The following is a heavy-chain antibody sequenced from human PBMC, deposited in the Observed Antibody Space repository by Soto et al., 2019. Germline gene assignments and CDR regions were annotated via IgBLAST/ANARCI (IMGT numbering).Heavy chain of an antibody. V-gene: IGHV1-69*13. D-gene: IGHD4-17*01. CDR1: GGTFSSYA. CDR2: IIPIFGTA. J-gene: IGHJ4*02. Sequence: SVKVSCKASGGTFSSYAISWVRQAPGQGLEWMGGIIPIFGTANYAQKFQGRVTITADESTSTAYMELSSLRCEDTAVYYCARDRWVSGLAPRHHDYGDYVGVVRYFAYWGQGTLVPVSS. CDR3: ARDRWVSGLAPRHHDYGDYVGVVRYFAY.